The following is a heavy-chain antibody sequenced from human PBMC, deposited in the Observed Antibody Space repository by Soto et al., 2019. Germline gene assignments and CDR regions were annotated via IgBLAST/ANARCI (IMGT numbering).Heavy chain of an antibody. J-gene: IGHJ6*02. V-gene: IGHV4-34*01. Sequence: LSLTCAVYGGSFSGYYWSWIRQPPGKGLEWIGEINHSGSTNYNPSLKSRVTISVDTSKNQFSLKLSSVTAADTAVYYCARVTHLIPAAYYYYGMDVWGQGTTVTVSS. CDR3: ARVTHLIPAAYYYYGMDV. D-gene: IGHD2-2*01. CDR1: GGSFSGYY. CDR2: INHSGST.